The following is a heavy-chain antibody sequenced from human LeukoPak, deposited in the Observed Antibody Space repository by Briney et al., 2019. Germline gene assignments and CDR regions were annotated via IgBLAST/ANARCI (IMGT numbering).Heavy chain of an antibody. D-gene: IGHD2-2*01. V-gene: IGHV4-39*01. CDR1: GGSISSSPYY. J-gene: IGHJ5*02. CDR2: IYYRGST. Sequence: SETLSLTCTVSGGSISSSPYYWGWIRQPPGKGLEWIGTIYYRGSTYSNPSLNSRVTISLDTSKNQFSLRLRSVTAADTALYYCARHYLSDGVLSTFDPWGQGTLVTVSS. CDR3: ARHYLSDGVLSTFDP.